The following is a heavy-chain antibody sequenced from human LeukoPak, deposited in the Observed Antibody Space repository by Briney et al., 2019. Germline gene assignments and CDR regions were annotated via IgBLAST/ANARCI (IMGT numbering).Heavy chain of an antibody. CDR3: ASWGGGNTPHYYWYFDL. CDR1: GGTFSSYA. J-gene: IGHJ2*01. CDR2: IIPIFGTA. V-gene: IGHV1-69*01. Sequence: VASVKVSCKASGGTFSSYAISWVRQAPGQGLEWMGGIIPIFGTANYAQKFQGRVTITADESTSTAYMELSSLRSEDTAVYYCASWGGGNTPHYYWYFDLWGRGTLVTVSS. D-gene: IGHD4-23*01.